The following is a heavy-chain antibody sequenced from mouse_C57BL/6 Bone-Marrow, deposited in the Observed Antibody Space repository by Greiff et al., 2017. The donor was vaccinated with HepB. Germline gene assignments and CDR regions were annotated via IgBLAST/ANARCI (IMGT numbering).Heavy chain of an antibody. Sequence: VHVKQSGAELVRPGASVKLSCTASGFNIKDDYMHWVKQRPEQGLEWIGWIDPENGDTEYASKFQGKATITADTSSNTAYLQLSSLTSEDTAVYYCTNWGVDYWGQGTTLTVSS. CDR3: TNWGVDY. J-gene: IGHJ2*01. V-gene: IGHV14-4*01. CDR1: GFNIKDDY. CDR2: IDPENGDT. D-gene: IGHD4-1*01.